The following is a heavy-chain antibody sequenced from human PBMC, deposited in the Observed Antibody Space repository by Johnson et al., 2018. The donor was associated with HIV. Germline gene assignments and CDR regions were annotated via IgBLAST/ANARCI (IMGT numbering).Heavy chain of an antibody. CDR1: GFTFRNFW. V-gene: IGHV3-7*01. CDR2: INQAGGGK. CDR3: ARSDASDI. J-gene: IGHJ3*02. Sequence: EQLVESGGGLVQPGASLRLSCAASGFTFRNFWMNWVRQAPGKGLVWVANINQAGGGKYYVDSVKGRFTISRDNAKNSLYLQMNNLRAEDTAMYYCARSDASDIWGQGTMVTVSS.